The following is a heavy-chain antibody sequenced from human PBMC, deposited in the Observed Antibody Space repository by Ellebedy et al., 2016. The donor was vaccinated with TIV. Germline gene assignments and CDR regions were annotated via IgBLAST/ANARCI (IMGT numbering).Heavy chain of an antibody. V-gene: IGHV3-23*01. D-gene: IGHD3-22*01. J-gene: IGHJ4*02. CDR2: TGGGDNL. CDR1: GFTFSNYA. Sequence: GESLKISCAASGFTFSNYAMTWVRQAPGKGLEWVSTTGGGDNLFYADSVTGRFTISRDDLKNTLFLQMNSLRAEDTALYYCAKGRKLIRSSSLDYWGQGTLVTVSS. CDR3: AKGRKLIRSSSLDY.